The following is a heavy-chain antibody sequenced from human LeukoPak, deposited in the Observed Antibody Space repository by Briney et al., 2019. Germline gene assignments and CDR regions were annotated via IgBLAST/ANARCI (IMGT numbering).Heavy chain of an antibody. Sequence: SETLSLTCTVSGGSISSGGYYWSWIRQPPGKGLEWIGYIYHSGSTYYNPSLKSRVTISVDRSKNQFSLKLSSVTAADTAVYYCARDQWFGELRYWGQGTLVTVSS. V-gene: IGHV4-30-2*01. CDR2: IYHSGST. D-gene: IGHD3-10*01. J-gene: IGHJ4*02. CDR1: GGSISSGGYY. CDR3: ARDQWFGELRY.